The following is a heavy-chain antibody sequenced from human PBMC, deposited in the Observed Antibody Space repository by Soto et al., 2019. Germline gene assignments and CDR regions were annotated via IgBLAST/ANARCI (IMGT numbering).Heavy chain of an antibody. D-gene: IGHD6-13*01. CDR2: INAGNGNT. CDR3: ARDQMAAAGLNY. V-gene: IGHV1-3*01. Sequence: VASVKVSCKASGYTFTSYAMHWVRQAPGQRLEWMGWINAGNGNTKYSQKFQGRVTITRDTSASTAYMELSSLRSEDTAVYYCARDQMAAAGLNYWGQGTLVTVSS. J-gene: IGHJ4*02. CDR1: GYTFTSYA.